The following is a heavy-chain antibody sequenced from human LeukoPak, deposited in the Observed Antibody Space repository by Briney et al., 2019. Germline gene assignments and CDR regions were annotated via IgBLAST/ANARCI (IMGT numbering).Heavy chain of an antibody. D-gene: IGHD6-19*01. J-gene: IGHJ4*02. V-gene: IGHV4-39*07. Sequence: KPSETLSLTCTVSGGSISSSSYYWGWIRQPPGKGLEWIGSIYYSGSTNYNPSLKSRVTISVDTSKNQFSLNLSSVTAADTAVYYCARLIRASGGWDSWGQGTLVTVSS. CDR1: GGSISSSSYY. CDR2: IYYSGST. CDR3: ARLIRASGGWDS.